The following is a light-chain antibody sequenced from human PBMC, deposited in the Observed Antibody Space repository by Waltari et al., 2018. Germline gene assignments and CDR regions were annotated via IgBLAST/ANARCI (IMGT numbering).Light chain of an antibody. CDR1: SSDVGGFDY. Sequence: QSALTQPASVSGSPGQSITISCTGTSSDVGGFDYVSWYQQHPGKAPNLLIYDFSTRPSGVPNLFSGAKSGNTASRTISGLQSEDEADYYCSSYTSSNTLLFGGGTNLTVL. CDR3: SSYTSSNTLL. CDR2: DFS. J-gene: IGLJ2*01. V-gene: IGLV2-14*03.